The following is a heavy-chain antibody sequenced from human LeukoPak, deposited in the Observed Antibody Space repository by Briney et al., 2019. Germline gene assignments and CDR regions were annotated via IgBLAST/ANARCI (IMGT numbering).Heavy chain of an antibody. D-gene: IGHD4-11*01. CDR1: GFTFSDYY. V-gene: IGHV3-11*01. Sequence: GGSLRLSCAASGFTFSDYYMTWIRQAPGKGLEWVSYISNSGGTIYYTDSVKGQFTISRDNAKNSLYLQMNSLRAEDTAVYYCARRYSNSFDYWGQGTLVTVSS. J-gene: IGHJ4*02. CDR2: ISNSGGTI. CDR3: ARRYSNSFDY.